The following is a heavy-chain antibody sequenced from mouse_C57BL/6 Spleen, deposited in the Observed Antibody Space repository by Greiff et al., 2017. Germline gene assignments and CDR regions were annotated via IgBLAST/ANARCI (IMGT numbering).Heavy chain of an antibody. Sequence: EVQVVESGEGLVKPGGSLKLSCAASGFTFSSYAMSWVRQTPEKRLEWVAYISSGGDYIYYADTVKGRFTISRDNARNTLYLQMSSLKSEDTAMYYCTRETAQATGFDYWGQGTTLTVSS. CDR2: ISSGGDYI. J-gene: IGHJ2*01. CDR1: GFTFSSYA. D-gene: IGHD3-2*02. CDR3: TRETAQATGFDY. V-gene: IGHV5-9-1*02.